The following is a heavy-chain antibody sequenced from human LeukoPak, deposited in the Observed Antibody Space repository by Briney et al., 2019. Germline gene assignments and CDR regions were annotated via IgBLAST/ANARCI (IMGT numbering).Heavy chain of an antibody. D-gene: IGHD3-10*01. CDR3: AAYRSGTHYNSYYFDD. V-gene: IGHV4-59*08. J-gene: IGHJ4*02. Sequence: PGGSLRLSCAASGFTFSSYAMSWVRQAPGKGLEWIGYIHYSGNTNYNPSLKSRVSISVDTSKNQFSLKLTSVTAADTAVYYCAAYRSGTHYNSYYFDDWGQGTLVIVSS. CDR2: IHYSGNT. CDR1: GFTFSSYA.